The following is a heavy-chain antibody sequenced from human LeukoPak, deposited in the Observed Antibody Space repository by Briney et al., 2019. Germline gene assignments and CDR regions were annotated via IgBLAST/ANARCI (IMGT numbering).Heavy chain of an antibody. CDR1: GFTFSSYG. V-gene: IGHV3-30*02. CDR3: AKAPTTVTDIVQPFDP. D-gene: IGHD4-17*01. Sequence: GGSLRLSCAASGFTFSSYGMNWVRQAPGKGLEWVAFIRYDGSNKYYADSVKGRFTISRDNSKNTLYLQMNSLRAEDTAVYYCAKAPTTVTDIVQPFDPWGQGTLVTVSS. CDR2: IRYDGSNK. J-gene: IGHJ5*02.